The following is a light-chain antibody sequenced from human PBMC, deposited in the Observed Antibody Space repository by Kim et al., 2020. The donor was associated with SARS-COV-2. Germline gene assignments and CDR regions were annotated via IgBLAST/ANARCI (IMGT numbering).Light chain of an antibody. CDR1: QSIRSW. J-gene: IGKJ1*01. V-gene: IGKV1-5*01. CDR2: DAS. CDR3: QQYNSYWT. Sequence: SASVGARVTITCRASQSIRSWLAWYQQKPAKAPKLLIYDASSLESGVPSRFSGSGSGTEFTLTISSLQPDDFATHYCQQYNSYWTFGQGTTVDSK.